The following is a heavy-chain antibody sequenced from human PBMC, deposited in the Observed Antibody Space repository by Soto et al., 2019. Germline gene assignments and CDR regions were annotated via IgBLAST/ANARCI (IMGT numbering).Heavy chain of an antibody. J-gene: IGHJ6*02. V-gene: IGHV2-5*01. CDR2: IYWNDDK. CDR3: AHGRKYYYDSSGYYPYYYYGMDV. D-gene: IGHD3-22*01. CDR1: GFSLSTSGVG. Sequence: QITLKESGPTLVKPTQTLTLTCTFSGFSLSTSGVGVGWIRQPPGKALEWLALIYWNDDKRYSPSLKSRLTITKDNSKNQVVLTMTNMDPVDTATYYCAHGRKYYYDSSGYYPYYYYGMDVWGQGTTVTVSS.